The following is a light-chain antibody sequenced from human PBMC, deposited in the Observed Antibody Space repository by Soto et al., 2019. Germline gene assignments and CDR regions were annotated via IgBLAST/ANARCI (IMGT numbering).Light chain of an antibody. V-gene: IGKV3-11*01. CDR3: QQRRSRLT. CDR1: QSVSTY. J-gene: IGKJ4*01. Sequence: EIVLTQSPSTLSLSPGERATLSCRASQSVSTYLAWYQQKPGQAPRLLIYDVSNRATGIPPRFSGSGSGTDFTLTISSLEPEDFAIYYCQQRRSRLTFGGGTKVDIK. CDR2: DVS.